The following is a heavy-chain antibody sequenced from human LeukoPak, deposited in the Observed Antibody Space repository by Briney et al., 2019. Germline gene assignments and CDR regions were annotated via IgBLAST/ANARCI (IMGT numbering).Heavy chain of an antibody. J-gene: IGHJ4*02. D-gene: IGHD6-19*01. Sequence: PSETLSLTCTVSGGSISSYYWSWIRQPAGKGLEWIGRIYTSGSTNYNPSLKSRVTMSVDTSKNQFSLKLSSVTAADTAVYYCARERSKQWLVQGGAFNYWGQGTLVTVSS. CDR3: ARERSKQWLVQGGAFNY. CDR1: GGSISSYY. CDR2: IYTSGST. V-gene: IGHV4-4*07.